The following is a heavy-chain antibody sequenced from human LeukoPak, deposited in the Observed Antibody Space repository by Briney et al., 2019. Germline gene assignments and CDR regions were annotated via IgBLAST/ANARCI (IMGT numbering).Heavy chain of an antibody. CDR2: LSASGGST. CDR3: AKDKGSEAVAGGAIPVYYYYYYMDV. V-gene: IGHV3-23*01. CDR1: GFTFSKCG. D-gene: IGHD6-19*01. J-gene: IGHJ6*03. Sequence: GGSLRLSCAASGFTFSKCGMSWVRQAPGEGLEWVSVLSASGGSTYYADSVKGRFTISRDNSKNTLYLQMNSLRAEDTAVYYCAKDKGSEAVAGGAIPVYYYYYYMDVWGKGTTVTISS.